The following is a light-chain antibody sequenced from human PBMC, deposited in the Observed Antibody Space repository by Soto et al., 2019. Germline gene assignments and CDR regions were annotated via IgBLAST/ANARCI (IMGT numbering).Light chain of an antibody. CDR2: AVS. Sequence: QSALTQPASVSGSPGQSITISCTGTSSDVGGYNYVSWYQQHPGKAPKLMIYAVSDRPSGVSNRFSGSKSGNTASLTISVLQAEDEADYYCSSYTSTRTYVVFGGGTKLTVL. J-gene: IGLJ2*01. V-gene: IGLV2-14*01. CDR1: SSDVGGYNY. CDR3: SSYTSTRTYVV.